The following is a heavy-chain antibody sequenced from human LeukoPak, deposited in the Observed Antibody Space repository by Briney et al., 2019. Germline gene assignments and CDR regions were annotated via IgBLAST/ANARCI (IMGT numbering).Heavy chain of an antibody. Sequence: PGGSLRLSCVASGFTLSTYWMHWVRQAPGKGLVWVSRINSDGSATSYADSVMVRFTISGDSAKNTLYLQMNSLRPEDTAVYYCARGNKWSFDSWGQGALVTVSS. J-gene: IGHJ4*02. V-gene: IGHV3-74*01. D-gene: IGHD2-15*01. CDR1: GFTLSTYW. CDR3: ARGNKWSFDS. CDR2: INSDGSAT.